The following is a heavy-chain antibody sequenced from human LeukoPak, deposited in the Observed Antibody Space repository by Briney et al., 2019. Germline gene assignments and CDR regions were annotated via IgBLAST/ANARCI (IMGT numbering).Heavy chain of an antibody. CDR3: AREYGTGWFDP. V-gene: IGHV4-4*07. CDR1: GGSISSYY. J-gene: IGHJ5*02. D-gene: IGHD4-17*01. CDR2: IYTSRST. Sequence: PSETLSLTCTVSGGSISSYYWSWIRQPAGKGLEWIGRIYTSRSTNYNPSLKSRVTISVDKSKNQFSLKLSSVTAADTAVYYCAREYGTGWFDPWGQGTLVTVSS.